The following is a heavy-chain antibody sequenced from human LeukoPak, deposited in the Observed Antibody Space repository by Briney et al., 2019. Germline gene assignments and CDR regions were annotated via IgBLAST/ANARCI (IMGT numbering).Heavy chain of an antibody. D-gene: IGHD6-13*01. Sequence: SETLSLTCAVYGGSFSGYYWSWIRQPPGKGLEWVGEINHSGSTSYNPSLKSRVTISVDTSKNQFSLKLSSVTAADTAVYYCARDQAAAGTGGFDYWGQGTLVTVSS. V-gene: IGHV4-34*01. J-gene: IGHJ4*02. CDR2: INHSGST. CDR3: ARDQAAAGTGGFDY. CDR1: GGSFSGYY.